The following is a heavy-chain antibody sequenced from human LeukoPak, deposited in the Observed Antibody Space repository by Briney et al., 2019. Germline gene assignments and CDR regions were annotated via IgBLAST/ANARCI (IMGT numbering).Heavy chain of an antibody. D-gene: IGHD2-2*01. Sequence: GGSLRLSCAASGFTFSSYGMHWVRQAPGKGLEWVAVIWYDGSNKYYADSVKGRFTISRDNSKNTLYLQMNSLRAEDTAVYYCARDQYPAYYYYYMDVWGKGTTVTVSS. CDR1: GFTFSSYG. CDR2: IWYDGSNK. V-gene: IGHV3-33*01. J-gene: IGHJ6*03. CDR3: ARDQYPAYYYYYMDV.